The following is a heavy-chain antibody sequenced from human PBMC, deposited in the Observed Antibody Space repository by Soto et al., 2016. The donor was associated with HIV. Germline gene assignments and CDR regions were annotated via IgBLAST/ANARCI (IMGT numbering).Heavy chain of an antibody. V-gene: IGHV4-31*03. D-gene: IGHD3-22*01. Sequence: QVQLQESGPGLVKPSRTLSPTCTVSGGSISSGGYYWSWIRQPPGKGLEWIGYIYYSGSTYYNPSLKSRVTISVDTSKNQFSLKLSSVTAADTAVYYCVREGPMRSNADYWGQGTLGHRLL. CDR1: GGSISSGGYY. CDR3: VREGPMRSNADY. J-gene: IGHJ4*02. CDR2: IYYSGST.